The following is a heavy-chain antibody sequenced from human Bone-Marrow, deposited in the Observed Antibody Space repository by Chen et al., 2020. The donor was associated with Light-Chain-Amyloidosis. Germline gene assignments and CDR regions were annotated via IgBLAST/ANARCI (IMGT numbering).Heavy chain of an antibody. J-gene: IGHJ4*02. D-gene: IGHD1-26*01. CDR2: INHSGST. Sequence: QLQLQESGPGLVKPSETLSLTCTVSGDSIRGTNYYWGWIRQPPGKGLEWIGEINHSGSTNYNPSLKSRLTISVDTSKKQLSLKLSSVTAADTAVYYCARGRGGGWGSYYDWGQGTLVTVSS. CDR1: GDSIRGTNYY. CDR3: ARGRGGGWGSYYD. V-gene: IGHV4-39*07.